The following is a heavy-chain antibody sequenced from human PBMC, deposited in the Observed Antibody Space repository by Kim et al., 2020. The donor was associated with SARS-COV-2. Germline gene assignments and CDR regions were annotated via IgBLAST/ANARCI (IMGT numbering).Heavy chain of an antibody. D-gene: IGHD3-10*01. CDR2: TSGST. J-gene: IGHJ4*02. CDR3: ASPLGY. V-gene: IGHV4-4*07. Sequence: TSGSTNYNPARKSRVTMSVDTSKNQFSLKLSSVTAADTAVYYCASPLGYWGQGTLVTVSS.